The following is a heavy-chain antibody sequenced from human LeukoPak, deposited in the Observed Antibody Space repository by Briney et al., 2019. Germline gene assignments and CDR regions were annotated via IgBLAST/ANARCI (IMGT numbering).Heavy chain of an antibody. CDR3: ARDRDSNYGRGYYGMDV. J-gene: IGHJ6*02. CDR2: IYYSGST. V-gene: IGHV4-59*01. D-gene: IGHD4-11*01. CDR1: GGSISSYY. Sequence: SETLSLTCTVSGGSISSYYWSWIRQPPGKGLEWIGYIYYSGSTNYNPSLKSRVTISVDTSKNQFSLKLSSVTAADTAVYYCARDRDSNYGRGYYGMDVWGQGTMVTVSS.